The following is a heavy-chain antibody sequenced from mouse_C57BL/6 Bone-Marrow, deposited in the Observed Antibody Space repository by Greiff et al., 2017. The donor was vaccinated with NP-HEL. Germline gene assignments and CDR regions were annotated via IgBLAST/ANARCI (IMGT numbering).Heavy chain of an antibody. CDR3: ARPPPSTVVATRCDFDG. CDR1: GFTFSDYY. Sequence: EVQLVESGGGLVQPGGSLKLSCAASGFTFSDYYMYWVRQTPEQRLEWVAYISTGGGSTYYPDTVKGRFTISGDTATNTLYLQMSRLKSEDTAMYYCARPPPSTVVATRCDFDGWGTGTTVTVSS. D-gene: IGHD1-1*01. V-gene: IGHV5-12*01. J-gene: IGHJ1*03. CDR2: ISTGGGST.